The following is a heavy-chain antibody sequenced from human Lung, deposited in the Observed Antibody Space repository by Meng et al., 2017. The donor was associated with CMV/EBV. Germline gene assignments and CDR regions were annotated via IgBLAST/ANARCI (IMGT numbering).Heavy chain of an antibody. V-gene: IGHV1-2*02. CDR3: VTYCGGDCYSGFDY. CDR1: GYTFTGYY. CDR2: INPNSGGT. Sequence: QVQLVQSGAEVKKPGASVKVSCKAPGYTFTGYYMHWVRQAPGQGLEWMGWINPNSGGTNYAQKFQGRVTMTRDTSISTAYMELSRLRSDDTAVYYCVTYCGGDCYSGFDYWGQGTLVTVSS. D-gene: IGHD2-21*02. J-gene: IGHJ4*02.